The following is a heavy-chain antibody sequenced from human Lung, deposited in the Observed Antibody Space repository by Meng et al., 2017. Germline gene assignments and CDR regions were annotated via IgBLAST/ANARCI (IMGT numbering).Heavy chain of an antibody. J-gene: IGHJ4*02. CDR1: GFTFSNAW. V-gene: IGHV3-15*01. CDR3: TGHIDY. Sequence: GRRVEFGGGLVKPGGSLILSCEGTGFTFSNAWMTWVRQVPGKRLEWVGRIKSKPDGETIDYAAPVKGRFTISRDDSKNTVYLQMNSLKTEDTALYYCTGHIDYWGQGTLVTVSS. CDR2: IKSKPDGETI.